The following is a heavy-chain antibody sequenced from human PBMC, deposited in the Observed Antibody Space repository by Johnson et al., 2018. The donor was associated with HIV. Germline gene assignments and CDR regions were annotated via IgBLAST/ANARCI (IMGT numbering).Heavy chain of an antibody. CDR3: AKLPGGNSGFVDAFDI. V-gene: IGHV3-30*18. CDR1: GFTFSSYG. CDR2: ISYDGSNK. D-gene: IGHD4-23*01. J-gene: IGHJ3*02. Sequence: QVQLVESGGGLVQPGGSLRLSCAAPGFTFSSYGMHWVRQAPGKGLEWVAVISYDGSNKYYADSVKGRFTISRDNSKNTLYLQMNSLRAEDTAVYYCAKLPGGNSGFVDAFDIWGQGTMVTVAS.